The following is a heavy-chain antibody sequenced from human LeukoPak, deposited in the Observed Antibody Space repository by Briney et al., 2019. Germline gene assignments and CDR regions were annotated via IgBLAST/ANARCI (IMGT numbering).Heavy chain of an antibody. Sequence: SETLSLTCTVSGGSISSSSYYWGWIRQPPGKGLEWLGSVSRSGSTFYNPSLKSRLSMSVDTSKSQFSLQLSSVTAADTAVYYCARQTTVTTFDPWGQGTLVTVSS. D-gene: IGHD4-11*01. J-gene: IGHJ5*02. V-gene: IGHV4-39*07. CDR2: VSRSGST. CDR3: ARQTTVTTFDP. CDR1: GGSISSSSYY.